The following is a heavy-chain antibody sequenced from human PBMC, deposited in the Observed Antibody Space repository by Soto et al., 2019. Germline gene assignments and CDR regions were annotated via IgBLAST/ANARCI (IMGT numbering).Heavy chain of an antibody. J-gene: IGHJ4*02. Sequence: PSETLSLTCTVSGGSISSDDHYCTWIRQPPGKGLEWIGYIYYTGSTNYNPSLKSRVTISMDTSKNQFSLKVNSVTAADTAVYYCARDRSNSPDFFDFWGQGTLVTVSS. CDR2: IYYTGST. V-gene: IGHV4-30-4*01. CDR3: ARDRSNSPDFFDF. CDR1: GGSISSDDHY. D-gene: IGHD6-6*01.